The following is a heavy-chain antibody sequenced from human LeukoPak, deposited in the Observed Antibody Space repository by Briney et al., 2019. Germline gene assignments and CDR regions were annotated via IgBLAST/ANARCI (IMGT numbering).Heavy chain of an antibody. D-gene: IGHD1-14*01. CDR2: ISADGSTA. V-gene: IGHV3-74*01. J-gene: IGHJ3*01. Sequence: GGSLRLSCAASGFTFGNSWVHWVRQAPGKGLVWVSLISADGSTATYADSVKGRFTISRDNARNTLSLQMNSLTIEDTAVYYCVVVVEPPDSDGFDVWGQGTMITVSS. CDR1: GFTFGNSW. CDR3: VVVVEPPDSDGFDV.